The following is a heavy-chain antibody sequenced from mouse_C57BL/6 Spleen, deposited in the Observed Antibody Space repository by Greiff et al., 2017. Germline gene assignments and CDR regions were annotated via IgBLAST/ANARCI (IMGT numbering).Heavy chain of an antibody. V-gene: IGHV1-69*01. CDR1: GYTFTSYW. J-gene: IGHJ2*01. CDR3: ARWELGQAY. CDR2: IDPSDSYT. D-gene: IGHD3-3*01. Sequence: QVQLQQSGAELVMPGASVKLSCKASGYTFTSYWMHWVKQRPGQGLEWIGEIDPSDSYTNYNQKFKGKSTLTVDKSSSTAYMQLSSLTSEDSAVYYCARWELGQAYWGQGTTLTVSS.